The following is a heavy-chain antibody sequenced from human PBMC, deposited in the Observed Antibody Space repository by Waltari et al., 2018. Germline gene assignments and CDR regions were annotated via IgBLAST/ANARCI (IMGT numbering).Heavy chain of an antibody. J-gene: IGHJ3*02. V-gene: IGHV4-59*01. Sequence: QVQLQESGPGLVKPSETLSLTCLVSGGPTTNYDWSWIRQPPGKGLEWIAYMDDSGDTNYKPSLRSRVTMSVDAPKNQFSLKVNSVTAADTAVYYCARVGGYPLGVFDIWGQGTMVIVSS. CDR3: ARVGGYPLGVFDI. D-gene: IGHD3-22*01. CDR2: MDDSGDT. CDR1: GGPTTNYD.